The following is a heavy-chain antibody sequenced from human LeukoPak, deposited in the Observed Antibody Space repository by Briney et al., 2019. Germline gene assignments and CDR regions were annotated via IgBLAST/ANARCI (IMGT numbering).Heavy chain of an antibody. Sequence: SETLSLTCTVSGGSISTYYWSWIRQPPGKGLEWIGYIYYSGSTNYNPSLKTRVTISVDTSKNQFSLKLSSVTAADTAVYYCARDGSYGAFDIWGHGTMVTVSS. D-gene: IGHD1-26*01. CDR2: IYYSGST. V-gene: IGHV4-59*01. CDR1: GGSISTYY. J-gene: IGHJ3*02. CDR3: ARDGSYGAFDI.